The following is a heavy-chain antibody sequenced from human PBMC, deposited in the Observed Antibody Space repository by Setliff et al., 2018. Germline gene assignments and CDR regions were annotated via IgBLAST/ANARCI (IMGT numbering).Heavy chain of an antibody. V-gene: IGHV4-4*07. CDR1: GGSISSYY. D-gene: IGHD2-2*01. CDR2: IYTSGST. CDR3: ARGGDIVVVPAAPPYYYYGMDV. Sequence: TLSLTCTVSGGSISSYYWGWIRQPAGKGLEWIGHIYTSGSTNYNPSLKSRVTISVDTSKNQFSRKLSPVTAADTAVYDCARGGDIVVVPAAPPYYYYGMDVWGQGTTVTVSS. J-gene: IGHJ6*02.